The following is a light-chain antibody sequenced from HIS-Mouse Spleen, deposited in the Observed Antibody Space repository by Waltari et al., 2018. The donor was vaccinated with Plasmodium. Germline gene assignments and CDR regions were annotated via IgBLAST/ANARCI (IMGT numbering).Light chain of an antibody. CDR3: QQYGSSSWT. V-gene: IGKV3-20*01. J-gene: IGKJ1*01. CDR2: GAS. CDR1: QSVSSSY. Sequence: EILFTQSPGTLSLSPGERATLSCRASQSVSSSYLAWYQQKPGQAPRLLIYGASSRATGIPDRFSGSGSGTDFTLTISRLEPEDFAVYYCQQYGSSSWTFGQGTKVEIK.